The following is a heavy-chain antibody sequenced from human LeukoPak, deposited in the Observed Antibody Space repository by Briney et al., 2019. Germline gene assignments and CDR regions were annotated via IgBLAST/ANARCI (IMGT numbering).Heavy chain of an antibody. CDR1: GFTVSNNY. D-gene: IGHD4-11*01. CDR2: IYSGGST. V-gene: IGHV3-53*01. CDR3: AREDHSNYNY. Sequence: GGSLRLSCAASGFTVSNNYMNWVRQAPGKGLEWVSLIYSGGSTYYADSVKGRFTISRDNSKNTLYLQMNSLRAEDTAVYYCAREDHSNYNYWGQGTLVTVSS. J-gene: IGHJ4*02.